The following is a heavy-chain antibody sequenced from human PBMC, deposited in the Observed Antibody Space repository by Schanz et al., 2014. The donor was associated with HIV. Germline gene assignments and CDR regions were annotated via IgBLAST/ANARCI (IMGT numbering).Heavy chain of an antibody. V-gene: IGHV3-33*08. J-gene: IGHJ6*02. D-gene: IGHD3-16*01. CDR2: IGYDGNNK. Sequence: VQLVGSGGGVVPPGRSLRLSCGTPGVTLSYYHIHWVRPSPGKGPGRVENIGYDGNNKYYADSVKGRFTISRDNSKNTLFLQMNSLRGEDTAVYYCARVANWDYYGMDVWGRGTTVTVSS. CDR1: GVTLSYYH. CDR3: ARVANWDYYGMDV.